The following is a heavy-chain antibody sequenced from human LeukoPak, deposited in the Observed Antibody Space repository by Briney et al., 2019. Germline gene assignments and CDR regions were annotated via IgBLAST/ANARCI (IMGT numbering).Heavy chain of an antibody. CDR1: GFTFSSYG. V-gene: IGHV3-30*02. D-gene: IGHD3-22*01. Sequence: GGSLRLSCAASGFTFSSYGMHWVRQAPGKGLEWVAFIRYDGSNKYYADSVKGRFTISRDNSKNTLYLQMNSLRAEDTAVYYCARAPYDSSGYHFDYWGQGTLVTVSS. CDR2: IRYDGSNK. CDR3: ARAPYDSSGYHFDY. J-gene: IGHJ4*02.